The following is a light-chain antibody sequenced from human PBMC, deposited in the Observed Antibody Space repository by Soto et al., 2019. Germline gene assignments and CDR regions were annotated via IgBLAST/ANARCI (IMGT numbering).Light chain of an antibody. V-gene: IGKV3-20*01. CDR3: QQYGSSPLT. Sequence: EIVMTQSPATLSVSPGERATLSCRASQSVSSSYLAWYQQKPGQAPRLLIYGASSRATGIPDRFSGSGSGTDFTFTISRLEPEDFAVYYCQQYGSSPLTFGGGTKVDI. J-gene: IGKJ4*01. CDR2: GAS. CDR1: QSVSSSY.